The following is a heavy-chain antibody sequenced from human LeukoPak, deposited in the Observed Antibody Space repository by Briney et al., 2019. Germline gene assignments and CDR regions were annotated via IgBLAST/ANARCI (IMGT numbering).Heavy chain of an antibody. D-gene: IGHD6-25*01. CDR3: AKISSSAESNFDY. Sequence: GGSLRLSCAASGFTFSTYAMHWVRQAQSKGLEWVAFIWPDGSKKYYADSVKGRFAISRENSKNTVYLQMNDLRPEDTALYFCAKISSSAESNFDYWGQGTLLTVSS. V-gene: IGHV3-30*02. J-gene: IGHJ4*02. CDR2: IWPDGSKK. CDR1: GFTFSTYA.